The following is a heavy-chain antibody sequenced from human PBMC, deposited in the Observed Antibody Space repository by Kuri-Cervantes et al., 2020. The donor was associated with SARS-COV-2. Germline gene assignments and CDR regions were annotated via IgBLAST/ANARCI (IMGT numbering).Heavy chain of an antibody. CDR3: ARPYCTSSTCYDGTFDS. CDR1: GGTFSSYA. D-gene: IGHD2-2*01. Sequence: SVKVSCKASGGTFSSYAVTWVRQAPGRGLEWMGRIIPLFGTTIYAEKFRGRVTLTADKSTNTAYMELSSLRSEDTAVYYCARPYCTSSTCYDGTFDSWGQGNRV. J-gene: IGHJ4*02. V-gene: IGHV1-69*06. CDR2: IIPLFGTT.